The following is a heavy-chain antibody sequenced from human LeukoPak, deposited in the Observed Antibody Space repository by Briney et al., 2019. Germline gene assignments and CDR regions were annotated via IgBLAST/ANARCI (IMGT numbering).Heavy chain of an antibody. Sequence: GTLRLSCAPSGFTSSSYWMHWVRQVPGKGLVSVSRVNPGGSSTAYADSVKGRFSISRDNARNTLYLQVNSLRDEDTAVYYCAREYGDYYYGMDVWGQGTTVTVSS. CDR1: GFTSSSYW. V-gene: IGHV3-74*01. CDR2: VNPGGSST. D-gene: IGHD4-17*01. CDR3: AREYGDYYYGMDV. J-gene: IGHJ6*02.